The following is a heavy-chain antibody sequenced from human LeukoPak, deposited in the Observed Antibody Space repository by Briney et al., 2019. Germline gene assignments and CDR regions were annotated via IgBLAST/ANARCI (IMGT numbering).Heavy chain of an antibody. CDR1: GFTFSSYG. J-gene: IGHJ4*02. V-gene: IGHV3-30*02. CDR2: IRYDGSNK. D-gene: IGHD1-26*01. Sequence: GGSLRLSCAASGFTFSSYGMHWVRQAPGKGLEWVAFIRYDGSNKYYADSVKGRFTISRDNSKNTLYLQMNSLRAEDTAVYYCAKDAPIVGAMALGYFDYWGQGTLVTVSS. CDR3: AKDAPIVGAMALGYFDY.